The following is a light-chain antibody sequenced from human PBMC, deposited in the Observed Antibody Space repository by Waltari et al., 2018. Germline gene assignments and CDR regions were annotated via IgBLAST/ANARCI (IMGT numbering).Light chain of an antibody. CDR2: KDS. CDR3: QSADSSGTFVV. Sequence: SYELTQPPSVSVSPGQTARITCSGDALPQPYAYWYQQKPGQAPVLVIYKDSERPSGIPERFSGSSSGTTVTLTISGVQAEDEADYYCQSADSSGTFVVFGGGTKLTVL. CDR1: ALPQPY. J-gene: IGLJ2*01. V-gene: IGLV3-25*03.